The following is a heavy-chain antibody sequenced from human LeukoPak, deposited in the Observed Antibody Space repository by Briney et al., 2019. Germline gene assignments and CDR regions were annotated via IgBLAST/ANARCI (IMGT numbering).Heavy chain of an antibody. CDR1: GFTVSSNY. CDR2: IYSGGST. V-gene: IGHV3-53*01. D-gene: IGHD6-13*01. J-gene: IGHJ6*03. Sequence: GGSPRLSCAASGFTVSSNYMSWVRQAPGKGLEWVSVIYSGGSTYYADSVKGRFTISRDNSKNTLYLQMNSLRAEDTAVYYCARGRSWYNYYYYYMDVWGKGTTVTVSS. CDR3: ARGRSWYNYYYYYMDV.